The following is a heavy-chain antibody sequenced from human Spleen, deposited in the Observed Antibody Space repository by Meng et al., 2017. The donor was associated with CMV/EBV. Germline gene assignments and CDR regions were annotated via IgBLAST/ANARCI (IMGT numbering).Heavy chain of an antibody. D-gene: IGHD1-26*01. CDR2: IYSSGKT. CDR1: GGSISSGSDF. J-gene: IGHJ6*02. Sequence: SETLSLTCSVSGGSISSGSDFWGWIRQPPGKGLEWIGSIYSSGKTFYNPSLKSPVTISVDTSKTQFSLRLSSVTAADTAVYYCARFSGNYFYGMDVWGQGTTVTVSS. CDR3: ARFSGNYFYGMDV. V-gene: IGHV4-39*07.